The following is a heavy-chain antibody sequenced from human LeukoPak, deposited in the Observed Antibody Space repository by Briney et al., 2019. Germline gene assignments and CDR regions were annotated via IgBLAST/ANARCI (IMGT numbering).Heavy chain of an antibody. CDR2: ISYDGSNK. D-gene: IGHD5-18*01. V-gene: IGHV3-30-3*01. Sequence: GGSLRLSCAASGFTFSSYAMHWVRQAPGKGLEWVAVISYDGSNKYYADSVKGRFTISRDNSKNTLYLQMSSLRAEDTAVYYCAGGQLWFDYWGQGTLVTVSS. J-gene: IGHJ4*02. CDR3: AGGQLWFDY. CDR1: GFTFSSYA.